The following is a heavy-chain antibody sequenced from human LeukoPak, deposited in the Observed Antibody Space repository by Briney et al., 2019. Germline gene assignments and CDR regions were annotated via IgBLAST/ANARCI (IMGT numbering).Heavy chain of an antibody. CDR2: IKSKTDGGTT. CDR1: GFTFSNAW. CDR3: TTRGTTVTTNYFDY. J-gene: IGHJ4*02. Sequence: PGGSLRLSCAASGFTFSNAWMSWVRQAPGKGLEWVGRIKSKTDGGTTDYAAPVKGRFIISRDDSEKTLYLQMNSLKTEDTAVYYCTTRGTTVTTNYFDYWGQGTLVTVSS. V-gene: IGHV3-15*01. D-gene: IGHD4-17*01.